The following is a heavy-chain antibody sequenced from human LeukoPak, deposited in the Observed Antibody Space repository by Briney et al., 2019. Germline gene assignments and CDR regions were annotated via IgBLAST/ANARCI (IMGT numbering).Heavy chain of an antibody. J-gene: IGHJ6*03. CDR3: ARDTRGISVAGYYYYFYMDV. CDR1: GFTFSSYA. CDR2: ISYDGSNK. V-gene: IGHV3-30*04. D-gene: IGHD6-19*01. Sequence: GGSLRLSCAASGFTFSSYAMHWVRQAPGKGLEWVTVISYDGSNKYYTDSVKGRFTISRDNSKNTLYLQMNSLRAEDTAVYYCARDTRGISVAGYYYYFYMDVWGKGTTVTVSS.